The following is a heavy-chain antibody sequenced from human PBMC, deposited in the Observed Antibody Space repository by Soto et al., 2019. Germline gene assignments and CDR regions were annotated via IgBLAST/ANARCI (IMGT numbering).Heavy chain of an antibody. V-gene: IGHV4-59*01. J-gene: IGHJ4*02. CDR2: IYYTGST. CDR3: TRFGGYYGDYPNFDY. Sequence: SETLSLTCSVSGSSISPFYWSWIRQPPGKGLEWIGYIYYTGSTKYNPSLKSRVTLSLGTSRNQLSLKLSSVTAADTAVYYCTRFGGYYGDYPNFDYCDPATLGSVSS. CDR1: GSSISPFY. D-gene: IGHD4-17*01.